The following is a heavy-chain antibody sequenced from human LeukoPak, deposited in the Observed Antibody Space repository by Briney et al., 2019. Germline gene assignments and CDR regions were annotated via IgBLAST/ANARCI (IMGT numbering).Heavy chain of an antibody. J-gene: IGHJ3*02. CDR3: ARGSRSGSSPAFDI. CDR1: GYTLTELS. Sequence: ASVKVSCKVSGYTLTELSMHWVRQAPGKGLEWMGGFDPEDGETIYAQKFQGRVTMTEDTSTDTAYMELSSLRSEDTAVYYCARGSRSGSSPAFDIWGQGTMVTVSS. V-gene: IGHV1-24*01. D-gene: IGHD1-26*01. CDR2: FDPEDGET.